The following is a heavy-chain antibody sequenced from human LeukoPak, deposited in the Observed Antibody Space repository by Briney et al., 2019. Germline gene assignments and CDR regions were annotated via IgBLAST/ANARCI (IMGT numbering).Heavy chain of an antibody. CDR2: IKEDGTET. D-gene: IGHD5-24*01. CDR1: GFMFSSNW. J-gene: IGHJ4*02. Sequence: GGSLRLSCAASGFMFSSNWMSWVRLAPGKRLEWVANIKEDGTETYYVDSVKGRFTISRDNAKNSLYLQMNSLRVEDTAVYYCAKEGRSLQTYWGQGTLVTVSS. CDR3: AKEGRSLQTY. V-gene: IGHV3-7*03.